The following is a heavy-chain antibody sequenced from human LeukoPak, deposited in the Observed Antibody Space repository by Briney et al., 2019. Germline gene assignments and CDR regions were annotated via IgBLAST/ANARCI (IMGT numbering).Heavy chain of an antibody. CDR2: IKEDGSEE. D-gene: IGHD5-12*01. CDR1: GFTVSSNY. J-gene: IGHJ4*02. V-gene: IGHV3-7*01. CDR3: ARAYTDYAEGGY. Sequence: GGSLRLSCAASGFTVSSNYMSWVRQAPGKGLEWVANIKEDGSEENYVDSVKGRFTISRDNAKNSLYLQLNSLRVDDTAVYYCARAYTDYAEGGYWGQGTLITVSS.